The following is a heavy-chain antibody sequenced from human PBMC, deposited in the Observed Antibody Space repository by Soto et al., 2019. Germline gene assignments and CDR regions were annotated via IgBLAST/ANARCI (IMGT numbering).Heavy chain of an antibody. Sequence: QLVQSGAEVKKPGASVKISCKASGYNFIGQYIHWVRQAPGQGLEWMGIINPSGGGTTYAQKFQGRVVMTRDASTSTVYVELSSLTSEDTAIYFCAXXXXXXXTQPFWLGYFDYWGQGTLVTVSS. CDR2: INPSGGGT. J-gene: IGHJ4*02. CDR3: AXXXXXXXTQPFWLGYFDY. D-gene: IGHD3-3*01. V-gene: IGHV1-46*01. CDR1: GYNFIGQY.